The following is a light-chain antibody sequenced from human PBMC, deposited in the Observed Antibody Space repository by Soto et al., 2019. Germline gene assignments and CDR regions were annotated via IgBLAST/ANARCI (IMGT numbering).Light chain of an antibody. CDR3: QKYNSAPYP. J-gene: IGKJ1*01. V-gene: IGKV1-27*01. CDR1: QGISNY. CDR2: AAS. Sequence: DIQMTQSPSSLSASVGDRVTITCRANQGISNYLAWYQQKPGKVPRVLIYAASTLQPGVPSRFSGSGSGTDFTLTISSLQPEDVATYYCQKYNSAPYPFGQGTKVEIK.